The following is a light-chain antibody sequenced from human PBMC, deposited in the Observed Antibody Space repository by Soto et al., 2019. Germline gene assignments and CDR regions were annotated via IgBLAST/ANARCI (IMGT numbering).Light chain of an antibody. Sequence: QSALTQPRSVAGSPGQSVTISCTGTSSDVGGYDYVSWYQQHPGKAPTLVIYNVNKRPSGVPDRFSASKSGDTASLTISGLQAEDDAEYYCCSYAGRYRVLVFGGGTQLTVL. V-gene: IGLV2-11*01. CDR2: NVN. CDR1: SSDVGGYDY. J-gene: IGLJ7*01. CDR3: CSYAGRYRVLV.